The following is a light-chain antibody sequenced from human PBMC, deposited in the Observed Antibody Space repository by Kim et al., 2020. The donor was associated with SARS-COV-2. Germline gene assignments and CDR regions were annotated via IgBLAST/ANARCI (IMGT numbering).Light chain of an antibody. Sequence: EIVLTQSPGTLSLSPGERATLSCRASQSVGSSYLAWYQQKPGQAPRLLIYDASSRATGIPDRFSGSGSGTDFTLTISRLEPEDFAVYYCHQYGTSPMYTFGQVTKLEIK. CDR3: HQYGTSPMYT. V-gene: IGKV3-20*01. CDR1: QSVGSSY. J-gene: IGKJ2*01. CDR2: DAS.